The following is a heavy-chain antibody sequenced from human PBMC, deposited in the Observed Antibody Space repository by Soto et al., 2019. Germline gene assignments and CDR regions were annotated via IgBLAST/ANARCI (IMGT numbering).Heavy chain of an antibody. D-gene: IGHD1-7*01. CDR2: IYYTGST. Sequence: PSETLSLTCTVSGGSINSYYWSWIRQPPGKGLEWIGQIYYTGSTNYNPSLKGRVTISVDRSKNQFSLRLSSVTAADTAVYYCAMAKTTSYNWFDPWGQGTLVTVSS. CDR1: GGSINSYY. CDR3: AMAKTTSYNWFDP. J-gene: IGHJ5*02. V-gene: IGHV4-59*08.